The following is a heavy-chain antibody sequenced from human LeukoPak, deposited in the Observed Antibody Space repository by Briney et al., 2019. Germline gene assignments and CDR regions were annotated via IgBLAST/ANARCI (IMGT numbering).Heavy chain of an antibody. D-gene: IGHD3-3*01. CDR3: ARDLERYYDLEGRSGY. Sequence: ASVKVSCKTSGYTFTSYGINWVRQAPGQGLEWMGRISAHNGNANYAQKFQGRVTMTTDTLATTAYMELRSLRSEDTAVYYCARDLERYYDLEGRSGYWGQGTLVTVSS. CDR1: GYTFTSYG. V-gene: IGHV1-18*01. J-gene: IGHJ4*02. CDR2: ISAHNGNA.